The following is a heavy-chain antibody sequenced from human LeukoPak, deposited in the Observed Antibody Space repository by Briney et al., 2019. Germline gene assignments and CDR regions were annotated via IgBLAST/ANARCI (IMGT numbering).Heavy chain of an antibody. J-gene: IGHJ4*02. V-gene: IGHV3-48*04. D-gene: IGHD4-23*01. CDR3: ARDQNLGNDY. CDR2: ISSSSSTI. Sequence: GGSLRLSCAASGFTFSSYSMNWVRQAPGKELEWVSYISSSSSTIYYADSVKGRFTISRDNAKNSLYLQMNSLRAEDTAVYYYARDQNLGNDYWGQGTLVTVSS. CDR1: GFTFSSYS.